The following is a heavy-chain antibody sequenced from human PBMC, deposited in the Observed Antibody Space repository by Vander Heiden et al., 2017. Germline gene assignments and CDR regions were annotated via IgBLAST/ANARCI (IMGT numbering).Heavy chain of an antibody. CDR3: ARVPLNVIGAPHDWYFDL. Sequence: QVQLVESGGGVVQPGRSLRLSCAASGFTFRRSGLHWVRQAPGKGLEWVAVIWYDGSNKYYADSVKGRFTISRDNSKNTLYLQMNSLRAEDTAVYYCARVPLNVIGAPHDWYFDLWGRGYLVTVSS. CDR2: IWYDGSNK. CDR1: GFTFRRSG. J-gene: IGHJ2*01. V-gene: IGHV3-33*01. D-gene: IGHD3-22*01.